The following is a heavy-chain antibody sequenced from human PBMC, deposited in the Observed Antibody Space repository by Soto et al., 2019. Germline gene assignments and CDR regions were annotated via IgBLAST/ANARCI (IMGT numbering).Heavy chain of an antibody. D-gene: IGHD3-22*01. Sequence: GASVKVSCKASGYTFTGYAMHWVRQAPGQRLEWMGWINAGNGNTKYSQKFQGRVTITRDTSASTAYMELSSLRSEDTAVYYCARDFYYDSSGYRGDAFDIWGQGTMVTVSS. CDR1: GYTFTGYA. CDR2: INAGNGNT. V-gene: IGHV1-3*01. J-gene: IGHJ3*02. CDR3: ARDFYYDSSGYRGDAFDI.